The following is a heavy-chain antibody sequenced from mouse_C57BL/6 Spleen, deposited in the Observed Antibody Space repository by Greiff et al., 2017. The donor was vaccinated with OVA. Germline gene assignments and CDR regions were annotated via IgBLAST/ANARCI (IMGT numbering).Heavy chain of an antibody. CDR3: ARGRQPTGTRRGYYFDY. V-gene: IGHV5-4*01. CDR2: ISDGGSYT. D-gene: IGHD4-1*02. CDR1: GFTFSSYA. Sequence: EVQGVESGGGLVKPGGSLKLSCAASGFTFSSYAMSWVRQTPEKRLEWVATISDGGSYTYYPDNVKGRFTISRDNAKNNLYLQMSHLKSEDTAMYYCARGRQPTGTRRGYYFDYWGQGTTLTVSS. J-gene: IGHJ2*01.